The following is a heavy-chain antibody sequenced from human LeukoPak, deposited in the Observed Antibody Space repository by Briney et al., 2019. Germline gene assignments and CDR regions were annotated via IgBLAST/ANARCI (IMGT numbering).Heavy chain of an antibody. CDR1: GGSISSSSYY. CDR3: ARESMVRGVIRVAWFDP. D-gene: IGHD3-10*01. J-gene: IGHJ5*02. CDR2: IYYSGST. V-gene: IGHV4-39*07. Sequence: SETLSLTCTVSGGSISSSSYYWGWIRQPPGKGLEWIGSIYYSGSTYYNPSLKSRVTISVDTSKNQFSLKLSSVTAADTAVYYCARESMVRGVIRVAWFDPWGQGTLVTVSS.